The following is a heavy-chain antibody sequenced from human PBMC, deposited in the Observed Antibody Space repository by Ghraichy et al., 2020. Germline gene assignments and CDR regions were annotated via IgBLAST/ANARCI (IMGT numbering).Heavy chain of an antibody. CDR1: GFTFSYYS. D-gene: IGHD2-15*01. Sequence: GESLNISCAASGFTFSYYSMHWVRQAPGKGPECVSYISSSSTTTYYADSVEGRFTISRDNAKSSLYLQMNSLRDEDTAFYYCARGSDFYDATPPGPDYWGQGTLVTVSS. J-gene: IGHJ4*02. CDR2: ISSSSTTT. V-gene: IGHV3-48*02. CDR3: ARGSDFYDATPPGPDY.